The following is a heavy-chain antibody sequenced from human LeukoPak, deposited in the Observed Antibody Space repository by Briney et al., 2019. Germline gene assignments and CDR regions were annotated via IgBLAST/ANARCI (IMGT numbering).Heavy chain of an antibody. CDR2: IHYSGST. V-gene: IGHV4-30-4*08. J-gene: IGHJ6*03. CDR1: GGSISSGDCY. Sequence: PSQTLSLTCTVSGGSISSGDCYWTWIRQPPGKGLEWIGYIHYSGSTYYNPSLKSRVTISVDTSKNQFSLKLSSVTAADTAVYYCARLNQPYYYYMDVWSKGTTVTVSS. CDR3: ARLNQPYYYYMDV.